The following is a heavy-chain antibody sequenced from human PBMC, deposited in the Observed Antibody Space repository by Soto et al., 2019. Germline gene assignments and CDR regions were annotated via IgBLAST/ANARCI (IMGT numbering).Heavy chain of an antibody. Sequence: GGSLRLSCAASGFTFSNAWMSWVRQAPGKGLEWVGRIKSKTDGGTTDYAAPVKGRFTISRDDSKNTLYLQMNSLKTEDTAVYYCTSDYYDSSGFIPWGQGTLVTAPQ. J-gene: IGHJ5*02. CDR1: GFTFSNAW. CDR2: IKSKTDGGTT. D-gene: IGHD3-22*01. V-gene: IGHV3-15*01. CDR3: TSDYYDSSGFIP.